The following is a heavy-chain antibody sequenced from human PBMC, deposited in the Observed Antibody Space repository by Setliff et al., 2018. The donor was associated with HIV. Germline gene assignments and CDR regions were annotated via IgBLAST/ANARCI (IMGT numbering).Heavy chain of an antibody. CDR2: IYPGDSDT. Sequence: GESLKISCKGSGYSFTNYWIGWVRQLPGKGLEWMGIIYPGDSDTRYSPSFQGQVTISADKSISTAYLQWSSLKASDTAMYYCARRMWQQDSKFMYYFDYWGQGTLVTVS. CDR3: ARRMWQQDSKFMYYFDY. CDR1: GYSFTNYW. J-gene: IGHJ4*02. D-gene: IGHD6-13*01. V-gene: IGHV5-51*01.